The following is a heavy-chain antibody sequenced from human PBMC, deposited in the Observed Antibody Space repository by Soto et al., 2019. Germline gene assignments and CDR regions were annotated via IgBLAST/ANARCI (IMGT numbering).Heavy chain of an antibody. CDR2: IMPIFGTA. V-gene: IGHV1-69*01. CDR1: GGTFSSYA. CDR3: ARVGWYSSSWYYGMDV. J-gene: IGHJ6*02. D-gene: IGHD6-13*01. Sequence: QVQLVQSGAEVKKPGSSVNVSCKASGGTFSSYAISWVRQAPGQGLEWMGGIMPIFGTANYAQKFQGRVTITADESTSRAYMELSSRRSEDTAVYYCARVGWYSSSWYYGMDVWGPGTTVTVSS.